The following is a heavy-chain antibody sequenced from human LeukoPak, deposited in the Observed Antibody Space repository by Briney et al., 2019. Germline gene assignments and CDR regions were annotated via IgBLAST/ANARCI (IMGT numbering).Heavy chain of an antibody. CDR3: ARHTEQQLPYFDY. Sequence: PSETLSLTCTVSGGSISSSSYYWGWIRQPPGKGLEWIGRIYYSGSTYCNSSPKSRVTMTVGAAKNQFSLKLSSMTTADTAVYYCARHTEQQLPYFDYGGQGNLVTVSS. V-gene: IGHV4-39*01. D-gene: IGHD6-13*01. CDR2: IYYSGST. J-gene: IGHJ4*02. CDR1: GGSISSSSYY.